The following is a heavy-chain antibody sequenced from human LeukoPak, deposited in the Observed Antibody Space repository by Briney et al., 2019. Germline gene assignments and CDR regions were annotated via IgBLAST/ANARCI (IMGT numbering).Heavy chain of an antibody. CDR2: IYTDGST. CDR3: ARDIECSGNNCPFDY. V-gene: IGHV3-53*01. Sequence: GESLTLSCTASGFTVSSNYISWIRQAPGKGLEWVSVIYTDGSTYYEDSVKGRFTISRDNSKNPLSLKLSSVRADDTAVYYCARDIECSGNNCPFDYWGQETPVTVSS. D-gene: IGHD3-22*01. J-gene: IGHJ4*01. CDR1: GFTVSSNY.